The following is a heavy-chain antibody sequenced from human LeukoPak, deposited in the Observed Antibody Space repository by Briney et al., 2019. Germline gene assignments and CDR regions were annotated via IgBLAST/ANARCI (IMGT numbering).Heavy chain of an antibody. V-gene: IGHV4-59*01. J-gene: IGHJ5*02. D-gene: IGHD4-17*01. CDR3: AREAVTNWFDP. CDR2: IYYSGST. Sequence: PSETLSLTCTVSGGPISSYYWSWIRQPPGKGLEWIGYIYYSGSTNYNPSLKSRVTISVDTSKNQFSLKLSSVTAADTAVYYCAREAVTNWFDPWGQGTLVTVSS. CDR1: GGPISSYY.